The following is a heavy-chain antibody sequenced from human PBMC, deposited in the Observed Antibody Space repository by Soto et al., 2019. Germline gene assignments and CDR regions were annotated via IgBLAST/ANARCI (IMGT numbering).Heavy chain of an antibody. CDR1: GGSIRSVGYS. V-gene: IGHV4-30-2*01. J-gene: IGHJ5*02. CDR2: IYHSGST. Sequence: PSVPLCVTRGVSGGSIRSVGYSWSWIRQPPGKGLEWIGYIYHSGSTYYNPSLKSRVTISVDRSKNQFSLKLSSVTAADTAVYYCARVPGPWGQGTLVTVSS. CDR3: ARVPGP.